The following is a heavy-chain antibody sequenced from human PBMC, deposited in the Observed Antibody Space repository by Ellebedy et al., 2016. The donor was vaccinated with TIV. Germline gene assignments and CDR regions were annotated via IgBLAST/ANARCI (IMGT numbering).Heavy chain of an antibody. CDR3: ARDGADYYTSGSYMYYFDY. Sequence: GGSLRLXXTASGFTFSSHGMHWVRQTPGKGLEWVAVIWYEGNNKIYADSVKGRFTMSRDNSKNTVYLQMTSLRVEDTAVYYCARDGADYYTSGSYMYYFDYWGQGTLVTVSS. D-gene: IGHD3-10*01. CDR1: GFTFSSHG. V-gene: IGHV3-33*01. J-gene: IGHJ4*02. CDR2: IWYEGNNK.